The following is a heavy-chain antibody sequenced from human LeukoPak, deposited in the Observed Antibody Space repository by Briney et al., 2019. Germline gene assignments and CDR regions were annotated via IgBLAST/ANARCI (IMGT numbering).Heavy chain of an antibody. J-gene: IGHJ5*02. D-gene: IGHD6-19*01. Sequence: ASVKVSCKASGYTFTSYYIHWVRQAPGQGLECMGIINPSGGSTSYAQKFQGRVTMTRDTSTSTVYMELSSLRFEDTAVYYCASQMVSSGWHIWFDPWGQGILVSVSS. CDR3: ASQMVSSGWHIWFDP. V-gene: IGHV1-46*01. CDR2: INPSGGST. CDR1: GYTFTSYY.